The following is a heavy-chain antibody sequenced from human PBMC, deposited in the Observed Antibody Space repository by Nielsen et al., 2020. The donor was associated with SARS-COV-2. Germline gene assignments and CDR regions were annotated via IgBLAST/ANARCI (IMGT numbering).Heavy chain of an antibody. Sequence: GGSLRLSCKGSGYSVTSYWIGWVRQMPGKGLEWMGIIYPGDSDTRYSPSFQGQVTISADKSISTAYLQWSSLKASDTAMYYCARRRLVGATGWFDPWGQGTLVTVSS. V-gene: IGHV5-51*01. CDR3: ARRRLVGATGWFDP. J-gene: IGHJ5*02. CDR2: IYPGDSDT. CDR1: GYSVTSYW. D-gene: IGHD1-26*01.